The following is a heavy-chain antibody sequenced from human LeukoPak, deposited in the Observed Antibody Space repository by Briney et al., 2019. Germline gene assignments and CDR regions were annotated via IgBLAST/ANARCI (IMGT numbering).Heavy chain of an antibody. V-gene: IGHV3-23*01. D-gene: IGHD3-10*01. CDR2: ISGSGGST. CDR1: GFTFSSYA. Sequence: PGGSLRLSCAASGFTFSSYAMSWVRQAPGKGLEWVSAISGSGGSTYYADSVKGRFTISRGNSKNTLYLQMNSLRAEDTAVYYCAKGRNYYGSGSYKYYFDYWGQGTLVTVSS. CDR3: AKGRNYYGSGSYKYYFDY. J-gene: IGHJ4*02.